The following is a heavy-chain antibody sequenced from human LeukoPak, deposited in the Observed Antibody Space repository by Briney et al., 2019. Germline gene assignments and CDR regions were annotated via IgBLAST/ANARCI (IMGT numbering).Heavy chain of an antibody. J-gene: IGHJ3*02. CDR1: GDSVSSNSAA. D-gene: IGHD3-22*01. CDR3: ARNTDSSGYYYAGHSHEPFDI. CDR2: TYYRSKWYN. V-gene: IGHV6-1*01. Sequence: SQTLSLTCAISGDSVSSNSAAWNWIRQSPSRGLEWLGRTYYRSKWYNDYAVSVKSRITINPDTSKNQFSLQLNSVTPEDTAVYYCARNTDSSGYYYAGHSHEPFDIWGQGTMVTVSS.